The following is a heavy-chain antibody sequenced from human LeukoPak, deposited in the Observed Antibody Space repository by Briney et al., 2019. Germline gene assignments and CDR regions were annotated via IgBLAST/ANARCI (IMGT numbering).Heavy chain of an antibody. CDR1: GFTFSSYS. D-gene: IGHD3-3*01. Sequence: GGSLTLSCAASGFTFSSYSMNWVRQAPGKGLEWVSSISSSSSYIYYADSVKGRFTISRDNAKNSLYLQMNSLRAEDTAVYYCARDSHEYDFWSGFSLQKPKGWFDPWGQGTLVTVSS. V-gene: IGHV3-21*01. J-gene: IGHJ5*02. CDR2: ISSSSSYI. CDR3: ARDSHEYDFWSGFSLQKPKGWFDP.